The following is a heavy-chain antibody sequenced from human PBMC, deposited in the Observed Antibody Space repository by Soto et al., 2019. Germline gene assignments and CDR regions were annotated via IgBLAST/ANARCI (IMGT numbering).Heavy chain of an antibody. CDR1: GFSVTANY. V-gene: IGHV3-53*01. Sequence: EVQVVESGGGLIQPGGSLRLSCAVSGFSVTANYMSWVRQAPGKGLEWVAVIYSGGSTYYKDSVKGRFSISRDISKNTLDVQLNGLGDGGTGVDCCQGCGYWGQGTLVTVSS. CDR2: IYSGGST. CDR3: QGCGY. J-gene: IGHJ4*02.